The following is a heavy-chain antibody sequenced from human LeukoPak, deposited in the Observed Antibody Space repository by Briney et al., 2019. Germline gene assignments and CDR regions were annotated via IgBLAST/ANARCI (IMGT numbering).Heavy chain of an antibody. CDR3: VRVIGAPNYYYYMDV. CDR2: IYTSGST. J-gene: IGHJ6*03. CDR1: GGSISSYY. V-gene: IGHV4-4*07. D-gene: IGHD3-22*01. Sequence: SETLSLTCTVSGGSISSYYWSWIRQPAGKGLEWIGRIYTSGSTNYNPSLKSRVTMSVDTSKNQFSLKLSSVTAADTAVYYCVRVIGAPNYYYYMDVWGKGTTVTVSS.